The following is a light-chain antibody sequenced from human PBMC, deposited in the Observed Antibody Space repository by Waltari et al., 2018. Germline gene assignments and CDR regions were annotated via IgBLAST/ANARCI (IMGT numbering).Light chain of an antibody. CDR3: QQYNNWPPYT. CDR1: QDISIW. Sequence: DITMTQSPTSVSASVVDRVSITCRASQDISIWVAWSQQQPGKAPKFLIYDASTLQSGVPSRFSGRGSGTDFTLTISSLQPEDFAVYYCQQYNNWPPYTFGQGTKLEIK. CDR2: DAS. V-gene: IGKV1-12*01. J-gene: IGKJ2*01.